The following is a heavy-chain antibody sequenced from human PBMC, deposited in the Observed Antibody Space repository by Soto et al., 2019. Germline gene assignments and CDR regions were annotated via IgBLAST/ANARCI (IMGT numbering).Heavy chain of an antibody. CDR2: VSNDENK. Sequence: GGSLRLSCAASGFTFSDYGMHWVRQAPGKGLEWVAVVSNDENKYYTDSVKGRFTISRDNSKNTVYLQMNGLRPDDTAVYYCSKGGTKAGIDVWGQGTLVTVSS. D-gene: IGHD1-26*01. CDR1: GFTFSDYG. J-gene: IGHJ6*02. CDR3: SKGGTKAGIDV. V-gene: IGHV3-30*18.